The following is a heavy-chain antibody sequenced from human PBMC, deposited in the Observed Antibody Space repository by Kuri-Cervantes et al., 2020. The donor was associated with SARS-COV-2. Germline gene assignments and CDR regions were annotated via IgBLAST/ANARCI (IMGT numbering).Heavy chain of an antibody. V-gene: IGHV1-46*01. D-gene: IGHD5-12*01. CDR3: AREGRDIVATSAFDP. J-gene: IGHJ5*02. Sequence: ASVKVSCKASGYTFTSYYMHWVRQAPGQGLEWMGIINPSGGSTSYAQKFQGRVTMTRDTSTSTVYMELSSLRSEDTAVYYCAREGRDIVATSAFDPWGQGTLVTVSS. CDR1: GYTFTSYY. CDR2: INPSGGST.